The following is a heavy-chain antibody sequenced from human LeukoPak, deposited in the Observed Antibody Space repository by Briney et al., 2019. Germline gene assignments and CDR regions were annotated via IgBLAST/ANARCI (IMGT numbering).Heavy chain of an antibody. CDR1: GFTFDDYA. CDR2: ISWNSGSI. D-gene: IGHD4-23*01. V-gene: IGHV3-9*01. CDR3: AKDIDYGGNSYYFDY. J-gene: IGHJ4*02. Sequence: GRSQRLSCAASGFTFDDYAMHWVRQAPGKGLEWVSGISWNSGSIGYADSVKGRFTISRDNAKNSLYLQMNSLRAEDTALYYCAKDIDYGGNSYYFDYWGQGTLVTVSS.